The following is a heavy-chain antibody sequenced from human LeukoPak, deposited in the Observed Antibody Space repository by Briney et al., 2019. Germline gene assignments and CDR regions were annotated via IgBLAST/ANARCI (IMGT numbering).Heavy chain of an antibody. V-gene: IGHV3-23*01. J-gene: IGHJ4*02. Sequence: GSLRLSCAASGFTVSSNYMSWVRQAPGKGLEWVSAISGSGGSTYYADSVKGRFTISSDNSKNTLYLQMNSLRAEDTAVYYCAKLGYCSGGSCYRSFSFWGQGTLVTVSS. D-gene: IGHD2-15*01. CDR1: GFTVSSNY. CDR3: AKLGYCSGGSCYRSFSF. CDR2: ISGSGGST.